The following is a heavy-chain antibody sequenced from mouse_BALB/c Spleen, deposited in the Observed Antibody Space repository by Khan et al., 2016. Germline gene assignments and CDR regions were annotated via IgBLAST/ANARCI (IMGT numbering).Heavy chain of an antibody. V-gene: IGHV1S81*02. J-gene: IGHJ3*01. CDR2: INPSNGRT. CDR3: ARYDEGFAY. D-gene: IGHD2-12*01. CDR1: GYTFTSYW. Sequence: QVQLQQSGAELVKPGASVKLSCKASGYTFTSYWMHWVKQRPGQGLEWIGEINPSNGRTNYNEKFKSKATLTVDKSSSTAYMQLSSLTSEDSAVYCCARYDEGFAYWGQGTPVTVSA.